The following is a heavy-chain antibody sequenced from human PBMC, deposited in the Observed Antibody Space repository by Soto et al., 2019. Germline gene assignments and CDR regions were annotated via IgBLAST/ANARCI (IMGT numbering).Heavy chain of an antibody. CDR1: GGTFSSYA. CDR2: IVPIVGTT. D-gene: IGHD5-12*01. J-gene: IGHJ4*02. Sequence: QVQLVQSGAEVRQPASSVKVSCKTSGGTFSSYAISWVRQAPGQGLEWMGGIVPIVGTTTYAQKFQGRVTITADEATGTAYMQLSRLRSDATAVYYCVRVVAIPGYPDHWGQGTLVTVSS. V-gene: IGHV1-69*12. CDR3: VRVVAIPGYPDH.